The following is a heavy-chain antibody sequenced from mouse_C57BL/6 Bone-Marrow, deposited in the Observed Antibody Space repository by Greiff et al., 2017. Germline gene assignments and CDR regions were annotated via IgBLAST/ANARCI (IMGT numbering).Heavy chain of an antibody. D-gene: IGHD2-3*01. Sequence: QVQLQQPGAELVKPGASVKLSCKASGYTFTSYWMHWVKQRPGQGLEWIGAIYPGSGGTSYNEKFKGKATLTVVKSASTAYMQLSSLTYEDSAVYYCTRERWIPFDYWGQGTILTVS. CDR2: IYPGSGGT. V-gene: IGHV1-64*01. CDR3: TRERWIPFDY. CDR1: GYTFTSYW. J-gene: IGHJ2*01.